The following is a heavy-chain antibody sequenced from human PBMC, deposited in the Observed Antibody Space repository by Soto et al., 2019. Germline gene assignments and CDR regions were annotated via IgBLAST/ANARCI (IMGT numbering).Heavy chain of an antibody. J-gene: IGHJ4*02. CDR2: ISSSGAST. CDR3: ARSKYSGNYSPTHY. D-gene: IGHD1-26*01. V-gene: IGHV3-48*02. CDR1: EFTFKTFS. Sequence: GGSLRLSCTASEFTFKTFSMNWVRQAPGKGLEWVSYISSSGASTYYADSVKGRLFISRDNAKNSLFLQMNSLRDDDTAVYCCARSKYSGNYSPTHYWGQGAMLTV.